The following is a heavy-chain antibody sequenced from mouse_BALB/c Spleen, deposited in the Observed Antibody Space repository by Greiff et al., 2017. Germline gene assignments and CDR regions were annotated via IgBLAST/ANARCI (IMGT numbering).Heavy chain of an antibody. Sequence: EVHLVESGGDLVKPGGSLKLSCAASGFTFSSYGMSWVRQTPDKRLEWVATISSGGSYTYYPDSVKGRFTISRDNAKNTLYLQMSSLKSEDTAMYYCARWTDYFDYWGQGTTLTVSS. J-gene: IGHJ2*01. CDR3: ARWTDYFDY. V-gene: IGHV5-6*01. CDR1: GFTFSSYG. CDR2: ISSGGSYT.